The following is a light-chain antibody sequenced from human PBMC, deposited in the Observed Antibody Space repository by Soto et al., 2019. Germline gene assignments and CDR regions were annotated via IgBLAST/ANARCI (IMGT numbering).Light chain of an antibody. J-gene: IGKJ4*01. CDR3: QQYNDWPSLT. CDR2: AAS. Sequence: IQLTQSPSSLCPCVEQLVIITRGGSQSISNHLNWYQQKPGKAPKLLIFAASSLQSGVPSRFSGSRSGPDFTLTISSLQSEDSAVYYCQQYNDWPSLTFGGGTKVDNK. CDR1: QSISNH. V-gene: IGKV1-39*01.